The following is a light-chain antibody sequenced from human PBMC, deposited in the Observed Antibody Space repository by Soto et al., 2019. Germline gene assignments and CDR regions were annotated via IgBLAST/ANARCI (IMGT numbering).Light chain of an antibody. V-gene: IGKV3-15*01. J-gene: IGKJ1*01. CDR3: HQYNDGPAGT. CDR2: GAS. CDR1: QSVRNN. Sequence: EIVMTQSPATLSVSLGERATLSCRASQSVRNNVAWYQQRPGQAPRLLIYGASTRATGIPARFSGSGSWRDFTLIISSLQSEDFAVYYCHQYNDGPAGTFGQGTKVGLK.